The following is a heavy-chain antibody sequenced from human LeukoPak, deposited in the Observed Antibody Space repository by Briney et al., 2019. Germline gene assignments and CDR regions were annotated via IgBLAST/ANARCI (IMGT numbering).Heavy chain of an antibody. CDR2: ISYIGIT. CDR3: ARDLVTVTKGFDI. D-gene: IGHD4-17*01. V-gene: IGHV4-59*11. Sequence: PSETLSLTCAVSADSFSRHYWTWVRQPPGKGLEGVGDISYIGITTSIPSLTSRVTISIDTSKNQFSLKLMSVTAGHSAVYYCARDLVTVTKGFDIWGQGTLVSVSS. CDR1: ADSFSRHY. J-gene: IGHJ3*02.